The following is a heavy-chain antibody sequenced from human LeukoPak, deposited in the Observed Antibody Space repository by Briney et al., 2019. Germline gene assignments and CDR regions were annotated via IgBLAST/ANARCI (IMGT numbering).Heavy chain of an antibody. CDR2: IDSGGNT. V-gene: IGHV3-53*01. J-gene: IGHJ4*02. D-gene: IGHD4-17*01. CDR3: ARVEDGDYFDY. CDR1: GFTVTNNY. Sequence: GGSLRLSCAASGFTVTNNYMSWVRQAPGKGLECVSVIDSGGNTYYSDSVRGRFTISKDNSKNTLYLQMNSLRAEDTAVYYCARVEDGDYFDYWGQGTLVTVSS.